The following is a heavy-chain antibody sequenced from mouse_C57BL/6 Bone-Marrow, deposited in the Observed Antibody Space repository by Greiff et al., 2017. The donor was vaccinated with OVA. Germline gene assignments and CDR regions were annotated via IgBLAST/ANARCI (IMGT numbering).Heavy chain of an antibody. Sequence: EVQGVESGGGLVQSGRSLRLSCATSGFTFSDFYMEWVRQAPGKGLEWIAASRNKANDYTTEYSASVKGRFIVSRVTSLCILYLQMTAPRAKDTAIYYCARDAFTLRDRYFCVWGTGTTVTVSS. J-gene: IGHJ1*03. V-gene: IGHV7-1*01. CDR2: SRNKANDYTT. CDR3: ARDAFTLRDRYFCV. CDR1: GFTFSDFY.